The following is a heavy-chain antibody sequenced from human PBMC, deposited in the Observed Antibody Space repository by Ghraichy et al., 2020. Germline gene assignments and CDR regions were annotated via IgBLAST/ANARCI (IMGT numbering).Heavy chain of an antibody. CDR1: GYTLTELS. Sequence: ASVKVSCKVSGYTLTELSMHWVRQAPGKGLEWMGGFDPEDGETIYAQKFQGRVTMTEDTSTDTAYMELSSLRSEDTAVYYCATGGYSSSPDAFDIWGQGTMVTVSS. V-gene: IGHV1-24*01. D-gene: IGHD6-6*01. J-gene: IGHJ3*02. CDR3: ATGGYSSSPDAFDI. CDR2: FDPEDGET.